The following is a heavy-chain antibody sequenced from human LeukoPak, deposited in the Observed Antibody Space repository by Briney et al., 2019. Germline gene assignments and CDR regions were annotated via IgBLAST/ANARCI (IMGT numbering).Heavy chain of an antibody. CDR3: ARDLARAIVATPIDLNYYDSSGYYGY. V-gene: IGHV3-21*01. D-gene: IGHD3-22*01. CDR2: ISSSSSYI. Sequence: PGGSLRLSCAASGFTFSSYSMNWVRQAPGNGMQWVSSISSSSSYIYYADSVKGRFTISRDNAKNSLYLQMNSLRAEDTAVYYCARDLARAIVATPIDLNYYDSSGYYGYWGQGTLVTVSS. CDR1: GFTFSSYS. J-gene: IGHJ4*02.